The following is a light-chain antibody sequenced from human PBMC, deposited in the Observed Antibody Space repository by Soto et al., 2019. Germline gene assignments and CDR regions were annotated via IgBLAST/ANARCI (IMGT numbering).Light chain of an antibody. CDR1: SSNIGSNY. CDR3: VAWDDSLSGPHVV. V-gene: IGLV1-47*01. CDR2: RNN. J-gene: IGLJ2*01. Sequence: QSVLTQPPSASGTPGQRVTISCSGSSSNIGSNYVYWYQQLPGTAPKLLIYRNNQRPSGVPDRFSGSKSGTSASLAISGLRSEDEADYYCVAWDDSLSGPHVVFGGGTKVTVL.